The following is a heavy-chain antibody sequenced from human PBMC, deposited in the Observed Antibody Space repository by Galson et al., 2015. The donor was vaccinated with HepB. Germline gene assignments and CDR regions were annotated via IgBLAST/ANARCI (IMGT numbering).Heavy chain of an antibody. CDR2: IYSGGST. V-gene: IGHV3-53*04. CDR3: ARGVIAVAGAFDY. J-gene: IGHJ4*02. Sequence: SLRLSCAASGFTVSSNYMSWVRQAPGKGLEWVSVIYSGGSTYYADSVKGRFTISRHNSKNTLYLQMNSLRAEDTAVYYCARGVIAVAGAFDYWGQGTLVTVSS. CDR1: GFTVSSNY. D-gene: IGHD6-19*01.